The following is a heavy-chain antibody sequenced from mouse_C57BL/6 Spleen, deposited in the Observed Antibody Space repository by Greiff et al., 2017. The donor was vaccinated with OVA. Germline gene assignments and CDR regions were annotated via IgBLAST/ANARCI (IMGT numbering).Heavy chain of an antibody. V-gene: IGHV5-6*01. CDR1: GFTFSSYG. CDR3: AREGRDFDY. D-gene: IGHD3-3*01. Sequence: EVKLVESGGDLVKPGGSLKLSCAASGFTFSSYGMSWVRQTPDKRLEWVATISSGGSYTYYPDSVKGRFTISRDNAKNTLYLQMSSLKSEDTAMYYCAREGRDFDYWGQGTTLTVSS. CDR2: ISSGGSYT. J-gene: IGHJ2*01.